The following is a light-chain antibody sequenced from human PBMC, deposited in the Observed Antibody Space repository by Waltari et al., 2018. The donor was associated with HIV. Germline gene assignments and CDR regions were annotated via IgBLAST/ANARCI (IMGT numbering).Light chain of an antibody. J-gene: IGKJ1*01. V-gene: IGKV1-9*01. CDR1: QGISSY. CDR3: QQVNIYPPT. CDR2: AAS. Sequence: DIQLTQSPSFLSASVGDRVTITCRASQGISSYLAWYQHKPGKAPKLPIYAASTLHSGVPSRFSGSGSGTEFTLTISSLQSEDFATYYCQQVNIYPPTFGQGTKVEIK.